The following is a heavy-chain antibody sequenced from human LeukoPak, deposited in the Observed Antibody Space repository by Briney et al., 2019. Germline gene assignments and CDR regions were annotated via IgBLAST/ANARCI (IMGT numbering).Heavy chain of an antibody. V-gene: IGHV3-21*04. CDR2: ISSSSSDI. J-gene: IGHJ4*02. CDR1: GVIFSSYS. CDR3: AREGGGGIDIEPSFDY. Sequence: GGSLRLSCAASGVIFSSYSMNWVRQAPGKGLEWVSSISSSSSDIYYADSVKGRFTISRDNAKNSLYLQMNSLRAEDTAVYYCAREGGGGIDIEPSFDYWGQGTLVTVSS. D-gene: IGHD2-15*01.